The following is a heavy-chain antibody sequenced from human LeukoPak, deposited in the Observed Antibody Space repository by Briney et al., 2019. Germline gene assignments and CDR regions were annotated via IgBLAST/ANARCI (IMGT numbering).Heavy chain of an antibody. Sequence: SETLSLTCAVYGYSITSSYYWGWVRQPPGAGLEWIGSIHQSVVTYYNPSFRSRVTMSVDTSASQFSLKLTSVTAADTAVYYCAKSHWVNGGHSDYWGQGILVTVSA. J-gene: IGHJ4*02. CDR1: GYSITSSYY. CDR2: IHQSVVT. CDR3: AKSHWVNGGHSDY. V-gene: IGHV4-38-2*01. D-gene: IGHD2-21*01.